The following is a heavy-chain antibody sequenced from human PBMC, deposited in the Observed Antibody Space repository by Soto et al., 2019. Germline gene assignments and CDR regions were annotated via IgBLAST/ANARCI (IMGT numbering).Heavy chain of an antibody. CDR2: VSYSGGP. J-gene: IGHJ4*02. Sequence: PSETLSLTXSVSGASVSSSHYWGWIRQPPGKGLEWIGSVSYSGGPYYSPSFKSRITIFVDTSNNQFSLRVRSVTATDTAVYFCARHYNTGAFFDYWGQGKLVTVSS. CDR3: ARHYNTGAFFDY. D-gene: IGHD1-20*01. V-gene: IGHV4-39*01. CDR1: GASVSSSHY.